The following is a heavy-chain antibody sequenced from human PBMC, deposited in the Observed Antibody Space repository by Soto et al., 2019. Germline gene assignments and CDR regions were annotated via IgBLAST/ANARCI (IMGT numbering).Heavy chain of an antibody. Sequence: ASVKVSCKACGYTFTSYGISWVRQAPGQGLEWMGWISAYNGNTNYAQKLQGRVTMTTDTSTSTAYMELRSLRSDDTAVYYCAIQALRYCSGGSCSFDIWGQGTMVTVSS. J-gene: IGHJ3*02. CDR2: ISAYNGNT. V-gene: IGHV1-18*04. CDR1: GYTFTSYG. D-gene: IGHD2-15*01. CDR3: AIQALRYCSGGSCSFDI.